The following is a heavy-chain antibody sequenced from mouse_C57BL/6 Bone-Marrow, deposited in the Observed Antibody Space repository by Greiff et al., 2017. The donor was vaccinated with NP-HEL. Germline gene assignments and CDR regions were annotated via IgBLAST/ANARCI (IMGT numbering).Heavy chain of an antibody. Sequence: EVKLVGSGGGLVKPGGSLKLSCAASGFTFSSYAMSWVRQTPEKRLEWVATISDGGSYTYYPDNVKGRFTISRDNAKNNLYLQMSHLKSEDTAMYYCARGAYGSSLYYFDYWGQGTTLTVSS. CDR2: ISDGGSYT. CDR3: ARGAYGSSLYYFDY. CDR1: GFTFSSYA. V-gene: IGHV5-4*03. J-gene: IGHJ2*01. D-gene: IGHD1-1*01.